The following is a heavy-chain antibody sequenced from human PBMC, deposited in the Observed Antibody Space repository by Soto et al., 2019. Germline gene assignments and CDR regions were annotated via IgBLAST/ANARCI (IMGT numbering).Heavy chain of an antibody. CDR1: GYIFTNYG. CDR2: ISAHNGNT. J-gene: IGHJ3*01. Sequence: ASVKVSCKASGYIFTNYGISWVRQAPVQGLEWMGWISAHNGNTKYAQKAQGRITMTTDTSTSTAYMELRSLRSDDTAVYHCARDNYGDDGGGSFDFWGQGTMVTVSS. D-gene: IGHD2-21*02. CDR3: ARDNYGDDGGGSFDF. V-gene: IGHV1-18*01.